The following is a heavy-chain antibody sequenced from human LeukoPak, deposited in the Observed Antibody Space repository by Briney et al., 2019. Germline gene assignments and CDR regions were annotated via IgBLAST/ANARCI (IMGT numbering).Heavy chain of an antibody. V-gene: IGHV4-34*01. Sequence: SETLSLTCAVYGGSFSGYYWSWIRQPPGKGLEWIGEIHHNGDTNYNPSLKSRVTMSVDKSNDQFSLKLTSVTAADTAVYYCARQQNYYDSSGYSVAYGMDVWGQGTTVTVSS. J-gene: IGHJ6*02. CDR2: IHHNGDT. D-gene: IGHD3-22*01. CDR1: GGSFSGYY. CDR3: ARQQNYYDSSGYSVAYGMDV.